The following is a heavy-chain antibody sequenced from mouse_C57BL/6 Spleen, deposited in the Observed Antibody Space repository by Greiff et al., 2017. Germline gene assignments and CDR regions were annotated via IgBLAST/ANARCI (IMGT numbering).Heavy chain of an antibody. V-gene: IGHV1-64*01. CDR2: IHPNSGST. D-gene: IGHD2-5*01. Sequence: VKLQQSGAELVKPGASVKLSCKASGFTFTSYWMHWVKQTPGQGLEWIGRIHPNSGSTNYNEKFKSKATLAVDRTSSTAYIQLSSRTSEDSAVYYCARLNSNYGGYFDYWGQGTTLTVSS. CDR3: ARLNSNYGGYFDY. CDR1: GFTFTSYW. J-gene: IGHJ2*01.